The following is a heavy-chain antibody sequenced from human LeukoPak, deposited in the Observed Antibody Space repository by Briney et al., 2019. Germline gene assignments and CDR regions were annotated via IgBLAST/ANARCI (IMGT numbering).Heavy chain of an antibody. Sequence: SETLSLTCTVSGGSISSYYWSWIRQPPGKGLEWIGYIYYSGSINYNPSLKSRVTISVDTSKNQFSLKLSSVTAADTAVYYCARGTYDSSGWYKDAFDIWGQGTMVTVSS. CDR3: ARGTYDSSGWYKDAFDI. V-gene: IGHV4-59*01. D-gene: IGHD6-19*01. CDR1: GGSISSYY. J-gene: IGHJ3*02. CDR2: IYYSGSI.